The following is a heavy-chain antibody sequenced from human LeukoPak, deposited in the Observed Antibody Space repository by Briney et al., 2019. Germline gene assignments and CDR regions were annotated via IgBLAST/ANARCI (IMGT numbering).Heavy chain of an antibody. CDR1: GFTFSSYW. CDR2: IKQDGSEK. J-gene: IGHJ5*02. Sequence: GGSLRLSCAASGFTFSSYWMSWVRQAPGKGLEWVANIKQDGSEKYYVDSVKGRFTISRDNAKNSLYLQMNSLRAEDTAVYYCARDGDIVATMGIWWFDPWGQGTLVTVSS. CDR3: ARDGDIVATMGIWWFDP. V-gene: IGHV3-7*01. D-gene: IGHD5-12*01.